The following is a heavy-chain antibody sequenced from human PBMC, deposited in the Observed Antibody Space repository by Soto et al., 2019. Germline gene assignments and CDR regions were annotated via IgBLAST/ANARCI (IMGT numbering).Heavy chain of an antibody. J-gene: IGHJ2*01. V-gene: IGHV3-30-3*01. Sequence: QVQLVESGGGVVQPGRSLRLSCAASGFTFSSYAMHWVRQAPGKGLEWVAVISYDGSNKYYADSVKGRFTISRDNSKNTLYRQMNSLRAEDTAVYYCARYPLWGTAMVLWYFDLWGRGTLVTVSS. CDR1: GFTFSSYA. CDR2: ISYDGSNK. CDR3: ARYPLWGTAMVLWYFDL. D-gene: IGHD5-18*01.